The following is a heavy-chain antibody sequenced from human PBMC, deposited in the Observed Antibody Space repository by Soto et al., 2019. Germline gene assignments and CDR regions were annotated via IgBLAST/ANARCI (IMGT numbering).Heavy chain of an antibody. D-gene: IGHD3-22*01. CDR3: ARHLTAPPSGGSYYPPFDY. Sequence: QLQLQESGPGLVKPSETLSLTCSVSGGSISSSSYYWGWIRQPPEKGLEWIGSIYYSGSTYHNPSLRNGVTMSVDTSKNQFSLKLGSVTAADTAVYYCARHLTAPPSGGSYYPPFDYWGQGTLVTVSS. V-gene: IGHV4-39*01. J-gene: IGHJ4*02. CDR1: GGSISSSSYY. CDR2: IYYSGST.